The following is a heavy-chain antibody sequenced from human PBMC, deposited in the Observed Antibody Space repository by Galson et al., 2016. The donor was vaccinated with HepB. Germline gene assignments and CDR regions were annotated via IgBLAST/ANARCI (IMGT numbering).Heavy chain of an antibody. CDR2: ISYDASKK. D-gene: IGHD3-10*01. CDR1: GFTFGSYG. V-gene: IGHV3-30*18. CDR3: AKSPLMFFGELLGYFQH. Sequence: SLRLSCAASGFTFGSYGMHWVRQAPGKGLEWVAVISYDASKKHYADSVKGRFTISRDKSKNTLYLQMNSLRAEDTAVYHCAKSPLMFFGELLGYFQHWGQGTLVTVSS. J-gene: IGHJ1*01.